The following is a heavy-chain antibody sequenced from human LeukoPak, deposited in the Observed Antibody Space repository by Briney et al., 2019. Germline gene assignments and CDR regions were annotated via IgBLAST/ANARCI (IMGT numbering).Heavy chain of an antibody. CDR1: GYTFTSYG. Sequence: RASVKVSCKASGYTFTSYGISWVRQAPGQGLEWMGWISAYNGNTNYAQKLQGRVTMTTDTSTSTAYMELRSLRSDDTVVYYCARDRSYYDSSGYYSPYYFDYWGQGTLVTVSS. CDR2: ISAYNGNT. D-gene: IGHD3-22*01. V-gene: IGHV1-18*01. J-gene: IGHJ4*02. CDR3: ARDRSYYDSSGYYSPYYFDY.